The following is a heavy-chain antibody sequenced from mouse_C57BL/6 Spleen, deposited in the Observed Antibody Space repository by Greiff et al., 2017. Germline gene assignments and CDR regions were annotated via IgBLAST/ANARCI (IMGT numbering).Heavy chain of an antibody. D-gene: IGHD4-1*01. CDR1: GFTFSSYG. J-gene: IGHJ3*01. CDR2: ISSGGSYT. CDR3: ARQGTGTDWFAY. Sequence: EVKLMESGGDLVKPGGSLKLSCAASGFTFSSYGMSWVRQTPDKRLEWVATISSGGSYTYYPDSVKGRFTISRDNAKNPLYLQMSSLKSEDTAMYYCARQGTGTDWFAYWGQGTLVTVSA. V-gene: IGHV5-6*01.